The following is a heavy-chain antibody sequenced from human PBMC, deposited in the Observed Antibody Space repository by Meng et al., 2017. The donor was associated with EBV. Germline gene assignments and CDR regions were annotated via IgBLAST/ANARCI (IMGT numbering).Heavy chain of an antibody. CDR3: ARAEIAAAGRLDY. D-gene: IGHD6-13*01. CDR2: IIPIFGTA. Sequence: VLLSQFGAGVRKPGSWVKVPCKASGGTFSSYAIRWVRQAPGQGLEWMGGIIPIFGTANYAQKFQGRVTITADKSTSTAYMELSSLRSEDTAVYYCARAEIAAAGRLDYWGQGTLVTVSS. CDR1: GGTFSSYA. J-gene: IGHJ4*02. V-gene: IGHV1-69*06.